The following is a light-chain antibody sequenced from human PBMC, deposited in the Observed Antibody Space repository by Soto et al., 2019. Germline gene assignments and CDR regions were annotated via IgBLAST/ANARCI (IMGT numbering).Light chain of an antibody. J-gene: IGKJ1*01. CDR1: QSVLYNSDNKNY. V-gene: IGKV4-1*01. CDR2: WAS. Sequence: DIVMTQSPDSLAMSLGERATINCKSSQSVLYNSDNKNYLAWYQQKSGQPPKLLIYWASTRESGVPDRFSGSGSGTDFTLTISSLQAEDVAIYYCQQYYRTPRTFGQGTKVEIK. CDR3: QQYYRTPRT.